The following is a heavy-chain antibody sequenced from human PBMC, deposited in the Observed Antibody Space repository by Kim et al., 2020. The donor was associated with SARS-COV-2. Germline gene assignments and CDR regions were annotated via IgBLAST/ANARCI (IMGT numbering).Heavy chain of an antibody. Sequence: GGSLRLSCAASGFTFSDYYMSWIRQAPGKGLEWVSYISSSSSYTNYADSVKGRFTISRDNSKNSLYLQMNSLRAEDTAVYYCARDPVGYIAARQSSYYYGTDGCGQATTATVPS. V-gene: IGHV3-11*05. J-gene: IGHJ6*02. D-gene: IGHD6-6*01. CDR2: ISSSSSYT. CDR1: GFTFSDYY. CDR3: ARDPVGYIAARQSSYYYGTDG.